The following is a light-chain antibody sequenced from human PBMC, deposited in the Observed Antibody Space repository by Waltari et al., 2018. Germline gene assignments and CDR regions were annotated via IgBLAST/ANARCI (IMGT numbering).Light chain of an antibody. V-gene: IGLV1-51*01. CDR3: GTWDSGLNVVL. Sequence: QSVLTQPPSVSAAPGQHVTIPCSGSSSNIGGNYVSWYQQVPGTAPKLLISDNNNRPLRIPDRFSVSKSGTSATLAITGLQTEDEADYYCGTWDSGLNVVLFGGGTKLTVL. J-gene: IGLJ3*02. CDR1: SSNIGGNY. CDR2: DNN.